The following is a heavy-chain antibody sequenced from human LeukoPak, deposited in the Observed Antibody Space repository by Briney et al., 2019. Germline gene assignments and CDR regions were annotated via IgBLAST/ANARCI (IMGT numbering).Heavy chain of an antibody. J-gene: IGHJ3*02. CDR3: ARGPSGPPAVAFDI. V-gene: IGHV4-34*01. CDR1: GGSFSGYY. CDR2: INHSGST. D-gene: IGHD3-3*01. Sequence: SETLSLTCAVYGGSFSGYYWSWIRQPPGKGLEWIGEINHSGSTNYNPSLKSRVTIPVDTSKNQFSLKLSSVTAADTAVYYCARGPSGPPAVAFDIWGQGTMVTVSS.